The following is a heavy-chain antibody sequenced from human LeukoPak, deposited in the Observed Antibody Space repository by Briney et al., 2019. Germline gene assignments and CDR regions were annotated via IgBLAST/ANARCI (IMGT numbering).Heavy chain of an antibody. CDR3: AGTSAVAGYNWFDP. CDR1: GGSISSGGYD. J-gene: IGHJ5*02. CDR2: TYNSGST. V-gene: IGHV4-31*03. Sequence: PSETLSLTCTVSGGSISSGGYDWGWIRQHPGKGREWFGYTYNSGSTYYNPSLKSRVTISVDRAKNKLSLKQSSVTAADTAVYQCAGTSAVAGYNWFDPWGQGTLVTVSS. D-gene: IGHD6-19*01.